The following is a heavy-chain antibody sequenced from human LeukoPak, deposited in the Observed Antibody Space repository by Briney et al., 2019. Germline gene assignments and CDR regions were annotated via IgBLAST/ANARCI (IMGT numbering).Heavy chain of an antibody. V-gene: IGHV1-18*01. CDR1: GYIFKSYG. CDR2: ISAYNGNT. CDR3: ARDWWPVPAAPQGWFDP. J-gene: IGHJ5*02. Sequence: ASVKVSCKASGYIFKSYGINWVRQAPGQGPEWMGWISAYNGNTSYSQRHQGRVTLTTDTSASTAYMEMRSLRSDDTAVYYCARDWWPVPAAPQGWFDPWGQGTLVIVSS. D-gene: IGHD2-2*01.